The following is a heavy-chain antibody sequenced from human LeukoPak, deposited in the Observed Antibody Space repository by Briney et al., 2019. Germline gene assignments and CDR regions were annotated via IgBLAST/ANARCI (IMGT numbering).Heavy chain of an antibody. D-gene: IGHD3-22*01. Sequence: PGGSLRLPCAASGFTFSSYWMSWVRQAPGKGLEWVANINQDGSEKYSVDSVKGRFTISRDNAKNSLYLQMNSLRAEDTAVYYCAREYYSDSSGSDYWGQGTLVTVSS. CDR2: INQDGSEK. V-gene: IGHV3-7*05. CDR1: GFTFSSYW. J-gene: IGHJ4*02. CDR3: AREYYSDSSGSDY.